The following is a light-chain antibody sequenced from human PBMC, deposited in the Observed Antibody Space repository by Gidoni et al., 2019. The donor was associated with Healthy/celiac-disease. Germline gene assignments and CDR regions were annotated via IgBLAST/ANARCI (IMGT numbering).Light chain of an antibody. J-gene: IGKJ5*01. CDR3: PQYGSSPPIT. Sequence: EIVLTQSPGTLSLSPGERATLSCRASQSVSSSYLAWYQQKPGQAPRLLIYGASSRATGIPDRFSGSVSGTYFTLTISRPPEDFAVYYCPQYGSSPPITFGQGTRLEIK. CDR1: QSVSSSY. CDR2: GAS. V-gene: IGKV3-20*01.